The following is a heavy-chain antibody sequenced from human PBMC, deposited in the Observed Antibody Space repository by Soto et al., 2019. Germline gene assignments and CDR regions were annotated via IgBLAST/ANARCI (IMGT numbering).Heavy chain of an antibody. CDR1: GYTFTSYG. J-gene: IGHJ6*02. CDR2: ISAYNGNT. CDR3: ARAVLGYCTNGVCYTPYYYYYGMDV. Sequence: ASVKVSCKASGYTFTSYGISWVRQAPGQGLEWMGWISAYNGNTNYAQKLQGRVTMTTDTSTSTAYMELRSLRSDDTAVYYCARAVLGYCTNGVCYTPYYYYYGMDVWGQGTKVTVSS. V-gene: IGHV1-18*04. D-gene: IGHD2-8*01.